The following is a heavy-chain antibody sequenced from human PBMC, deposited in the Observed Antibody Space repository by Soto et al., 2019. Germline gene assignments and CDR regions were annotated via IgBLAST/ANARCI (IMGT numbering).Heavy chain of an antibody. CDR3: ARASQMVINPSYYPMDV. CDR2: ISPHTGGT. Sequence: ASVKVSCKASGYTFNRYYMHWVRQAPGPGLEWMGWISPHTGGTTYAQKLQGRVTMTRDTSVSTAFMELSRLGSDDTAVYYCARASQMVINPSYYPMDVWGQGTTVTVSS. V-gene: IGHV1-2*02. CDR1: GYTFNRYY. J-gene: IGHJ6*02. D-gene: IGHD3-22*01.